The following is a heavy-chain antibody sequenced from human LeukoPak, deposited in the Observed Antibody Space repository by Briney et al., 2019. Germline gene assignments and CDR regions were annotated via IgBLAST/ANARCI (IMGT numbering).Heavy chain of an antibody. CDR1: GGSISSYY. Sequence: SETLSLTCTVSGGSISSYYWSWIRQPPGKGLEWIGYIYYSGSTNYNPSLKSRVTISVDTSKNQFSLKLSSVTAADTAVYYCAREVPYGENWFDPWGQGTLVTVSS. J-gene: IGHJ5*02. V-gene: IGHV4-59*01. CDR3: AREVPYGENWFDP. D-gene: IGHD4-17*01. CDR2: IYYSGST.